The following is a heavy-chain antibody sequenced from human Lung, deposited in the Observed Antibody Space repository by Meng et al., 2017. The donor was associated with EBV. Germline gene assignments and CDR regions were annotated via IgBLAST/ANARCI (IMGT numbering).Heavy chain of an antibody. CDR3: ARVSSGWDYFDY. Sequence: QVQLQESGPGLGKPSQTLSLTCTVSGGSVSSGCYYWTWIRPHPGKGLEWFGHIYYSGSTFYNPSLKRRVIISIDTSKNQFSLNLRSVTAADTAVYYCARVSSGWDYFDYWGQGTLVTVSS. CDR1: GGSVSSGCYY. D-gene: IGHD6-19*01. CDR2: IYYSGST. V-gene: IGHV4-31*03. J-gene: IGHJ4*02.